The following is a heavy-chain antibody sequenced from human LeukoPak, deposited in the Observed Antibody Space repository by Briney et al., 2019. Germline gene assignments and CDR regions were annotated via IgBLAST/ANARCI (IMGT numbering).Heavy chain of an antibody. V-gene: IGHV3-21*01. J-gene: IGHJ4*02. Sequence: GGSLRLSCAASGFTFSSYSMNWVRQAPGKGLEWVSSISGSSSYIYYADSVKGRFTISRHNAKNSLYLQMNSLRAEDTAVYYCAREGRIVVVAYLDYWGQGTLVTVSS. CDR1: GFTFSSYS. D-gene: IGHD3-22*01. CDR3: AREGRIVVVAYLDY. CDR2: ISGSSSYI.